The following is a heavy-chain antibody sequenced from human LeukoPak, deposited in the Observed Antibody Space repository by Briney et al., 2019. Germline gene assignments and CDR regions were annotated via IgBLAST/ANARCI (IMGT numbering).Heavy chain of an antibody. D-gene: IGHD3-22*01. CDR2: ITTNGGRT. Sequence: GGSLRLSCAASGFTFASYGMSWVRQAPGKGLEWVSFITTNGGRTSYADSVEGRFTTSRDNPRNTLYMQMNSLRDEDTAVYYCAIMHGYYDGTGYWVQWGQGTLVTVSS. CDR1: GFTFASYG. CDR3: AIMHGYYDGTGYWVQ. V-gene: IGHV3-23*01. J-gene: IGHJ1*01.